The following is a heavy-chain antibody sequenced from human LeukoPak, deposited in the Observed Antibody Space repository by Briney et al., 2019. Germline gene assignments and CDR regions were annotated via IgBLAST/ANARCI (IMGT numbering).Heavy chain of an antibody. D-gene: IGHD3-3*01. CDR2: IKRDRSEK. J-gene: IGHJ4*02. CDR3: AREEFWSGYSGFDY. Sequence: GGSLRLSCAASGFTFSTYWMNWVRQAPGKGLEWVASIKRDRSEKYYVDSVKGRFTISRDNVNNILYLQMNTLRAEDTAVYYCAREEFWSGYSGFDYWGQGALVTVSS. V-gene: IGHV3-7*01. CDR1: GFTFSTYW.